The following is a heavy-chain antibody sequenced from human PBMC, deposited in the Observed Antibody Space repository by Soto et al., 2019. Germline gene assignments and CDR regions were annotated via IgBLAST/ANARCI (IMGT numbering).Heavy chain of an antibody. CDR3: ARMNADSGSHYYAMDV. D-gene: IGHD4-17*01. CDR2: FFSDAER. CDR1: GFSLSNGRMG. J-gene: IGHJ6*02. V-gene: IGHV2-26*03. Sequence: QVTLKESGPVLVKPTETLTLTCTISGFSLSNGRMGVSWIRQPPGRALEWLAHFFSDAERSYSTSMQSRLTMSQDTSGTQAVLTMTNMDPQDTGTYFCARMNADSGSHYYAMDVWGQGTPVTVSS.